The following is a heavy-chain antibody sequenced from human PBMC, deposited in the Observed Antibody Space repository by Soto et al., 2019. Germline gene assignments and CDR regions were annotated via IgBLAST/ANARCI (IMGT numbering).Heavy chain of an antibody. D-gene: IGHD3-10*01. V-gene: IGHV3-30*03. CDR2: SSYDGRET. CDR3: ARDSGWPILNFDF. CDR1: AFDFSRYG. Sequence: GSLRLSCAASAFDFSRYGIHWVRQAPGKGLEWVAVSSYDGRETFYADSAKGRFTVSKEMSKNTAFLQMNALRPEDTAVYFCARDSGWPILNFDFWGKGTLVTVST. J-gene: IGHJ4*02.